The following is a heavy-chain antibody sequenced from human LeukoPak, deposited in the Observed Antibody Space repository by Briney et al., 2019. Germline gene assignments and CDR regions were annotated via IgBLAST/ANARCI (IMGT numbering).Heavy chain of an antibody. CDR1: GGSTSSGDYY. D-gene: IGHD3-22*01. CDR2: IYYSGST. J-gene: IGHJ3*02. V-gene: IGHV4-30-4*08. CDR3: ARAHDSIGRQNAFDI. Sequence: SQTLSLTCTVSGGSTSSGDYYWRWIPQPPGKGLEWIGYIYYSGSTYYNPSLKSRVTISLNTSKNQFSLKLISVTAADTAVYYCARAHDSIGRQNAFDIWGQGTMVTVSS.